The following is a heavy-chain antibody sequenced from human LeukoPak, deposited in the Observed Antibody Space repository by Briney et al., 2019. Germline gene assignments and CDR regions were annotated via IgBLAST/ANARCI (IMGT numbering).Heavy chain of an antibody. D-gene: IGHD3-10*01. CDR2: ISAYNGNT. J-gene: IGHJ6*02. Sequence: ASVKVSCTASGYTFTSYGISWVRQAPGQGLEWMGWISAYNGNTNYAQKLQGRVTMTTDTSTSTAYMELRSLRSDDTDVYYCARWRYYGSGSYYFPAYYYYGMDVWGQGTTVTVSS. CDR1: GYTFTSYG. CDR3: ARWRYYGSGSYYFPAYYYYGMDV. V-gene: IGHV1-18*01.